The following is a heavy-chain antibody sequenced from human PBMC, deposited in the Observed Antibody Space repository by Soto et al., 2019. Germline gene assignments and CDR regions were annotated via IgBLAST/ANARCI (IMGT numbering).Heavy chain of an antibody. CDR2: INPGDSDT. J-gene: IGHJ4*02. D-gene: IGHD3-22*01. Sequence: GESLKISCQGSGYSFTSYWIGWVRQMPGKGLEWMAIINPGDSDTRYSPSFQGQVTISADMSVSTAYLQWSSLKASDTAMYYCARRDISGFPDYWGQGTLVTVSS. CDR3: ARRDISGFPDY. V-gene: IGHV5-51*01. CDR1: GYSFTSYW.